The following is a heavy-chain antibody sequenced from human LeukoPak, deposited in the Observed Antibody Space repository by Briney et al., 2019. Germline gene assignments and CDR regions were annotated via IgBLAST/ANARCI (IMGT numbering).Heavy chain of an antibody. CDR3: ATRGLRYFDWLSTQPRKYYFDY. Sequence: SVKVSCKVSGYTLTELSMHWVRQAPGKGLEWMGGFDPEDGETIYAQKFQGRVTMTEDTSTDTAYMELSSLRSEDTAVYYCATRGLRYFDWLSTQPRKYYFDYWGQGTLVTVSS. V-gene: IGHV1-24*01. D-gene: IGHD3-9*01. CDR1: GYTLTELS. J-gene: IGHJ4*02. CDR2: FDPEDGET.